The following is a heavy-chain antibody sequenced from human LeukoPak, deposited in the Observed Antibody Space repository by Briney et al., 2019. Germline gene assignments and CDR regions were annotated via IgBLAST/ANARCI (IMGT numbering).Heavy chain of an antibody. Sequence: TLSLTCTVSGGSISSGGYYWSWIRQHPGKGLEWIGYIYYSGSTYYNPSLKSRVTISVDTSKNQFSLKLSSVTAADTAVYYCARDPGNEYYYGSGIDPWGQGTLVTVSS. D-gene: IGHD3-10*01. J-gene: IGHJ5*02. CDR2: IYYSGST. CDR3: ARDPGNEYYYGSGIDP. V-gene: IGHV4-31*03. CDR1: GGSISSGGYY.